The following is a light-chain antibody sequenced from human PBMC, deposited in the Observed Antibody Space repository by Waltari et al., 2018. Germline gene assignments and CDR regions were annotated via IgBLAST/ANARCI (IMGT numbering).Light chain of an antibody. CDR1: SSDVGANNF. J-gene: IGLJ3*02. V-gene: IGLV2-11*01. Sequence: QSALTQPRSVSGSPGQSVTISCTGTSSDVGANNFVSWYQHHPDKAHKLIIYYINKRPSGVPDRFSGSKSGNTASLTISGLQAEDEADYYCCSCVGRNIYWVFGGGTKLTVL. CDR2: YIN. CDR3: CSCVGRNIYWV.